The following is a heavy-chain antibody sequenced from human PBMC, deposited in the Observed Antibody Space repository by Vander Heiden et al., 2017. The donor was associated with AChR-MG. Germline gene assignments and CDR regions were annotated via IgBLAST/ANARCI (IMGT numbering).Heavy chain of an antibody. CDR1: GFTFSSYA. D-gene: IGHD1-26*01. CDR3: AKRSGRGFSGSYPFDY. CDR2: ISGSGGST. Sequence: EVQLLESGGGLVQPGGSLRLSCAASGFTFSSYAMSWVRQAPGKGLEWVSAISGSGGSTYYADSVKGRFTISRDNSKNTLYLQMNSLRAEDTAVYYCAKRSGRGFSGSYPFDYWGQGTLVTVSS. V-gene: IGHV3-23*01. J-gene: IGHJ4*02.